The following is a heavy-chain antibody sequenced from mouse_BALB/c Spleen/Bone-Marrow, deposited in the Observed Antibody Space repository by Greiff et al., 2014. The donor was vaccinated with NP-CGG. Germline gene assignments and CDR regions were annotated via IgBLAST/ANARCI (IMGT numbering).Heavy chain of an antibody. Sequence: EVMLVESGGGLVKPGGSLKLSCAASGFTFSDYYMYWARQTPEKRLEWVATISDGGSYTYYPDSVKGRFTISRDNVKNNLYLQMSSLKSEDTAMYYCARGPHDDDMDYWGQGTSVTVSS. CDR1: GFTFSDYY. CDR2: ISDGGSYT. V-gene: IGHV5-4*02. J-gene: IGHJ4*01. D-gene: IGHD2-3*01. CDR3: ARGPHDDDMDY.